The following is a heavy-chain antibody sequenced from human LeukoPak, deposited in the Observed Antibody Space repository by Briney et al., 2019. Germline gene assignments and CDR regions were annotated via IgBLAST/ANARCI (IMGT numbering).Heavy chain of an antibody. Sequence: ASVKVSCKASGYTFTGYYMHWVRQAPGQGLEWMGWINPNSGGTNYAQKFQGRVTMTRDTSISTAYMELSRLRSDDTAVYYCARAPEGYDILTGYFGHWGQGTLVTVSS. V-gene: IGHV1-2*02. CDR1: GYTFTGYY. CDR2: INPNSGGT. CDR3: ARAPEGYDILTGYFGH. D-gene: IGHD3-9*01. J-gene: IGHJ4*02.